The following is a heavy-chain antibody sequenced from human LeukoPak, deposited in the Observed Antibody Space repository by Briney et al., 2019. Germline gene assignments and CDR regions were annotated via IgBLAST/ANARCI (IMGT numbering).Heavy chain of an antibody. Sequence: SETLSLTCAVSGGSISSYYWSWIRLPPEKGLEWIGYIYYSGTTNYSPSLMSRVTMSVDTSKNQFSLKLSSVTAADTAVYYCARSTNYSGSNWYFDLWGRGTLVTVSS. CDR2: IYYSGTT. J-gene: IGHJ2*01. CDR1: GGSISSYY. D-gene: IGHD4-23*01. CDR3: ARSTNYSGSNWYFDL. V-gene: IGHV4-59*01.